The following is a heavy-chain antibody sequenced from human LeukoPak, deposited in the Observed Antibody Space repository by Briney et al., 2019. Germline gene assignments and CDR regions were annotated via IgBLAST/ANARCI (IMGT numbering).Heavy chain of an antibody. CDR2: ISDDETYK. D-gene: IGHD3-10*02. J-gene: IGHJ4*02. CDR1: AFTFSRYG. V-gene: IGHV3-30*03. CDR3: TRGMLRQPPDY. Sequence: GVSVRLYCAASAFTFSRYGMLWVRQAPGKGLEWVTAISDDETYKFYADSVKGRFTISRDNSKNTLYLQMNSLRVEDTATYYCTRGMLRQPPDYWGQGMLVTVSS.